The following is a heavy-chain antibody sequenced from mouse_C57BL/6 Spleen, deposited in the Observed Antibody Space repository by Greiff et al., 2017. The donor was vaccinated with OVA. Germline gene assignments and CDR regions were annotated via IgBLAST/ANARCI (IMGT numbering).Heavy chain of an antibody. CDR1: GYTFTSYW. CDR3: AKGYRAYYYDY. CDR2: INPSNGGT. D-gene: IGHD3-3*01. J-gene: IGHJ2*01. V-gene: IGHV1-53*01. Sequence: QVQLQQPGPELVKPGASVQLSCKASGYTFTSYWMHWVKQRPGQGLEWIGNINPSNGGTNYNEKFKSKATLTVDKSSSTAYMQRSSLTSEDSAVYYCAKGYRAYYYDYWGQGTTLTVAS.